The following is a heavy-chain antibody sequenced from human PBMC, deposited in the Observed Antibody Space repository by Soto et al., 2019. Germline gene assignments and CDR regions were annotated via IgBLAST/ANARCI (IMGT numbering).Heavy chain of an antibody. D-gene: IGHD3-10*01. CDR1: GGSISSYY. CDR2: IYYSGST. Sequence: PSETLSLTCTVSGGSISSYYWSWIRQPPGKGLEWIGYIYYSGSTNYNPSLKSRVTISVDTSKNQFSLKLSSVTAADTAVYYCARVVRGVMKGWYYFDYWGQGTLVTVSS. J-gene: IGHJ4*02. CDR3: ARVVRGVMKGWYYFDY. V-gene: IGHV4-59*01.